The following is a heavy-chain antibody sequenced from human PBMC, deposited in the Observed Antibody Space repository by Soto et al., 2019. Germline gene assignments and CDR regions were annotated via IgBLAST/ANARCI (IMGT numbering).Heavy chain of an antibody. Sequence: AASVKVSCKTSGFSFNDYLIHWLRQAPGRGLEWMGWVYPKNGAISYSRRFGGRVTMTRDTSLSTASMELRSLTSDDTAVYFCARGKVESGELFNWFDPWGQGTLVTVYS. D-gene: IGHD7-27*01. CDR2: VYPKNGAI. CDR3: ARGKVESGELFNWFDP. J-gene: IGHJ5*02. V-gene: IGHV1-2*02. CDR1: GFSFNDYL.